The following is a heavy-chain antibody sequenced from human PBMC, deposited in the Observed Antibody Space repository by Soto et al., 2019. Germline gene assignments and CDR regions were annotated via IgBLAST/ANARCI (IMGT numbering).Heavy chain of an antibody. CDR1: GFTLSGYA. V-gene: IGHV3-64*01. D-gene: IGHD6-6*01. CDR3: ARRARPDFYYMDV. Sequence: EVQLAESGGGLAQPGGSLRLSCAASGFTLSGYAMDWVRQAPGKGLEYVSGISSNGVGTYYANSVQGRLTISRDNSKNTVYLQMGSLSPEDMAVYYCARRARPDFYYMDVWGNGTTVTVS. J-gene: IGHJ6*03. CDR2: ISSNGVGT.